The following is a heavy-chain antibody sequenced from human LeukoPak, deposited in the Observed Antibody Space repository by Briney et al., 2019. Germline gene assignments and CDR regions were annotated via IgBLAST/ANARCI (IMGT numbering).Heavy chain of an antibody. D-gene: IGHD3-22*01. Sequence: ASVKVSCEASGYTFTGYYMHWVRQAPGQGLEWMGWINPNSGGTNYAQKFQGRVTMTRDTSISTAYMELSRLRSDDTAVYYCARDSSGYVSWFDPWGQGTLVTVSS. CDR3: ARDSSGYVSWFDP. CDR2: INPNSGGT. J-gene: IGHJ5*02. V-gene: IGHV1-2*02. CDR1: GYTFTGYY.